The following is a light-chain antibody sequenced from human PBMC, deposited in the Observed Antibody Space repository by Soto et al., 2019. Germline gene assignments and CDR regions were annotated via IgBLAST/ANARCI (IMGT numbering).Light chain of an antibody. Sequence: DIQMTQSPSSLSASVGDRVTITCRASQDIISNLGWFQQKPGKAPKRLIYAASSLRSGVPSRFSGSGSGTEFTLTISSLQPEDFATYYCLQHHTYPRTFGPGTKVDIK. CDR3: LQHHTYPRT. CDR2: AAS. V-gene: IGKV1-17*01. CDR1: QDIISN. J-gene: IGKJ3*01.